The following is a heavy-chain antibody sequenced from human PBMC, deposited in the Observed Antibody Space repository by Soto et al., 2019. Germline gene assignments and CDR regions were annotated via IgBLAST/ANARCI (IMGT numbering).Heavy chain of an antibody. CDR3: ARAGYRSSTSCYTRWFDP. CDR1: GGSISSGDYY. CDR2: IYYSGST. V-gene: IGHV4-30-4*01. Sequence: SETLSLTCTVSGGSISSGDYYWSWIRQPPGKGLEWIGYIYYSGSTYYNPSLKSRVTISVDTSKNQFSLKLSSVTAADTAVYYCARAGYRSSTSCYTRWFDPWGQGTLVTVSS. D-gene: IGHD2-2*02. J-gene: IGHJ5*02.